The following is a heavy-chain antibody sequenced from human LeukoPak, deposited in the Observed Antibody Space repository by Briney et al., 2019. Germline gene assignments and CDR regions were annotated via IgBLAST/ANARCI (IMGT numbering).Heavy chain of an antibody. CDR2: AYYMSKWYN. Sequence: SQTLSLSCAISGDSVSSNRATWNWIRQSPSRGLEWLGRAYYMSKWYNDYAVSVKSRITINPDTSKNQFSLQLNSVTPEDTAVYFCARDQSWTTGFDIWGQGTMVTVSS. D-gene: IGHD2-8*02. CDR3: ARDQSWTTGFDI. J-gene: IGHJ3*02. V-gene: IGHV6-1*01. CDR1: GDSVSSNRAT.